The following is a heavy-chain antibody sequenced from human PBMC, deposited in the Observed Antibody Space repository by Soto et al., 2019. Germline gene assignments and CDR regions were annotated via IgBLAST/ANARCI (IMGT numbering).Heavy chain of an antibody. Sequence: SDNRSLTCTVPRRPIRSRNYCSGWIRQPPGKGLEWIGSIYYTGNTYYNPSLKSRVTISRDTSKNQFSLELTSVTAADTAMYFCAAGLDHNKVGYWGQGTLVTVSS. CDR1: RRPIRSRNYC. J-gene: IGHJ4*02. CDR3: AAGLDHNKVGY. CDR2: IYYTGNT. D-gene: IGHD2-2*03. V-gene: IGHV4-39*07.